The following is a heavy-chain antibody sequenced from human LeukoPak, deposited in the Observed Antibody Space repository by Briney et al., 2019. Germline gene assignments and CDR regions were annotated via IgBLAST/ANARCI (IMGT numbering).Heavy chain of an antibody. J-gene: IGHJ5*02. CDR1: GGSISSSSYY. Sequence: PSETLSLTCTVSGGSISSSSYYWGWIRQPPGKGLEWIGSIYYSGSTYYNPSLKSRVTISVDTSKNQFSLKLSSVTAADTAVYYCAREGIVVVPALGWFDPWGQGTLVTVSS. CDR2: IYYSGST. D-gene: IGHD2-2*01. CDR3: AREGIVVVPALGWFDP. V-gene: IGHV4-39*02.